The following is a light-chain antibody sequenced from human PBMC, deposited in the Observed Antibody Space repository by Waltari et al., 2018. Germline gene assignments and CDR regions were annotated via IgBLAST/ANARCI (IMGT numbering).Light chain of an antibody. J-gene: IGKJ4*01. CDR2: DAS. CDR1: QDISNY. Sequence: DIQMTQSPSSLSASVGDRVTITCQASQDISNYLNWYQQKPVKAPKLLIYDASNLETGVPSRFSGSGSGTDFTFTISSLQPEDIATYYCQQYDNLLPTFGGGTKVEIK. CDR3: QQYDNLLPT. V-gene: IGKV1-33*01.